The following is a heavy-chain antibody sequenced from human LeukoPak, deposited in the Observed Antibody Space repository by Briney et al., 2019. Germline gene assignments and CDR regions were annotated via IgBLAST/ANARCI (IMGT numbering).Heavy chain of an antibody. J-gene: IGHJ6*03. Sequence: SETLSLTCAVYGGSFSGYYWSWIRQPPGKGLEWIGEINHSGSTNYNPSLKSRVTISVDTSKNQFSLKLSSVTAADTAVYYCARVAYYDFWSGYPTLYYYYYMDVWGKGTTVTVSS. CDR2: INHSGST. V-gene: IGHV4-34*01. CDR1: GGSFSGYY. D-gene: IGHD3-3*01. CDR3: ARVAYYDFWSGYPTLYYYYYMDV.